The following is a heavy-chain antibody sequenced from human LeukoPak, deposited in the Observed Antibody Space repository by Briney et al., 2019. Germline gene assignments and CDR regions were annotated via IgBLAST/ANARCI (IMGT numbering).Heavy chain of an antibody. J-gene: IGHJ2*01. CDR2: ISYDGSNK. CDR1: GFTFSTYG. D-gene: IGHD3-10*01. V-gene: IGHV3-33*05. CDR3: ARERMGSGNWYLDL. Sequence: GGSLRLSCAASGFTFSTYGMHWVRQAPGKGLEWVASISYDGSNKDYPDSVKGRFTISRYNSKNTLYLQMNSLRAADTAVYYCARERMGSGNWYLDLWGRGTLVTVSS.